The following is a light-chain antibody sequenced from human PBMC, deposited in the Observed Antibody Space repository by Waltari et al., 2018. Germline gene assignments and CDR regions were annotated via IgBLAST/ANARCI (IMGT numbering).Light chain of an antibody. CDR1: SPNIGAGYD. Sequence: QSVLTQPPSVSGAPGQRVTISCTGSSPNIGAGYDVHWYQQLRGTAPKLLIDGNSNRPSGVPDRFSGSKSGTSASLAITGLQAEDEADYYCQSYDSSLSVLFGGGTKLTVL. V-gene: IGLV1-40*01. J-gene: IGLJ2*01. CDR2: GNS. CDR3: QSYDSSLSVL.